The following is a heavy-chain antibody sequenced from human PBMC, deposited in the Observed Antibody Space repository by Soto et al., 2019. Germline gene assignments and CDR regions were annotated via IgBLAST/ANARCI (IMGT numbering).Heavy chain of an antibody. CDR1: GGSISTYY. CDR3: ARGGRDGFDI. J-gene: IGHJ3*02. V-gene: IGHV4-4*07. CDR2: VYISGST. Sequence: QVQLQESGPGLVKPSETLSLTCTVSGGSISTYYWNCIRQSAGKGLEWIGRVYISGSTNYHPSLKSRVAMSVDTSNTQFSLKVTSVTAADTAVYYCARGGRDGFDIWGQGTMVTVSS.